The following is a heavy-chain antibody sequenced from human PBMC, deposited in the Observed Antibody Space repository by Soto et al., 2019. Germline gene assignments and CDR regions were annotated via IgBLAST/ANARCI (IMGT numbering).Heavy chain of an antibody. Sequence: ETLDITCAVYGKSFSGYYWSWIRQPPGKGLEWIGEINHSGSTNYNPSLKSRVTISVDTSKNQFSLKLSSVTAADTAVYYCARVPLYFYGSGSSHTREAYGMDVWGKVYTVT. D-gene: IGHD3-10*01. CDR3: ARVPLYFYGSGSSHTREAYGMDV. CDR1: GKSFSGYY. V-gene: IGHV4-34*01. J-gene: IGHJ6*04. CDR2: INHSGST.